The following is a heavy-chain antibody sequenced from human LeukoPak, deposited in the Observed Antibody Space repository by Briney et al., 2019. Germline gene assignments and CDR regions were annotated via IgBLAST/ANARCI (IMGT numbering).Heavy chain of an antibody. Sequence: PGASVKVSCKASGYTFSSSGISWVRQALGQGLEWMGWISPYNDDTRYEQTLQGRVTMTTDTSTSTVYMELRSLRSDDTAVYYCARSGSGYNPIDFWGQGTRVTVSS. CDR2: ISPYNDDT. J-gene: IGHJ4*02. CDR3: ARSGSGYNPIDF. D-gene: IGHD5-12*01. V-gene: IGHV1-18*01. CDR1: GYTFSSSG.